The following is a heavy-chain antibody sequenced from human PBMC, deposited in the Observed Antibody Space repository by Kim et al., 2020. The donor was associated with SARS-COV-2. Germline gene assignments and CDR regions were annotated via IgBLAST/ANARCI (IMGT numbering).Heavy chain of an antibody. CDR3: AKDIFSRNYIWGSYRYDS. Sequence: GGSLRLSCAASGFTFSNYPMTWVRQVPGKGLEWVSGISWNSGSIGYAASVKGRFTISRDNAKNSLYLQMNSLRTEDTALYYCAKDIFSRNYIWGSYRYDSWGQGTLVTVSS. J-gene: IGHJ4*02. D-gene: IGHD3-16*02. CDR2: ISWNSGSI. CDR1: GFTFSNYP. V-gene: IGHV3-9*01.